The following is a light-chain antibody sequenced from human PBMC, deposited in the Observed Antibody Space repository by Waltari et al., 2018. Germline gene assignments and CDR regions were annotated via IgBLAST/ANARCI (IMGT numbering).Light chain of an antibody. CDR1: QSLRHNDGKTD. V-gene: IGKV2-28*01. J-gene: IGKJ3*01. CDR2: WSS. Sequence: DIVMTQSPLSLPVTPGEPASMSCRSDQSLRHNDGKTDLDCYLQKPGQSPPLLIYWSSYRASGVPDRFSATGSCTDFTLRISRVEAEDVGLYYCMQGLQTPHTFGPGTKVEIK. CDR3: MQGLQTPHT.